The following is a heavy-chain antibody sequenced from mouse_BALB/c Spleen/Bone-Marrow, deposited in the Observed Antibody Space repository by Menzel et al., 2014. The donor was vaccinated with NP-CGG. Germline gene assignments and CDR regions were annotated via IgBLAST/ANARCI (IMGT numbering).Heavy chain of an antibody. D-gene: IGHD3-3*01. CDR3: ARNGDAWFAY. Sequence: VQLQQSGPGLVQPSQSLSITCTVSGFSLTSYGVHWVRQSPGKGLDWLGVIWSGGSTDYNAAFISRLSIIKDNSKSKVFFKMNSLQANDTAIYYCARNGDAWFAYWGQGTLVTVSA. V-gene: IGHV2-2*02. CDR2: IWSGGST. J-gene: IGHJ3*01. CDR1: GFSLTSYG.